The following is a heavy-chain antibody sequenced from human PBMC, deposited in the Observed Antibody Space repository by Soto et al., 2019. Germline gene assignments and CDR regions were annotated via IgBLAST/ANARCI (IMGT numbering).Heavy chain of an antibody. CDR1: GYTLTELS. CDR2: FDPEDGET. Sequence: ASVKVSCKVSGYTLTELSMHWVRQAPGKGLEWMGGFDPEDGETIYAQKFQGRVTMTDDTSTDTAYMELSSLRSEDTAVYYCAHLKDTAMVYYYGMDVWGQGTTVTVSS. CDR3: AHLKDTAMVYYYGMDV. D-gene: IGHD5-18*01. J-gene: IGHJ6*02. V-gene: IGHV1-24*01.